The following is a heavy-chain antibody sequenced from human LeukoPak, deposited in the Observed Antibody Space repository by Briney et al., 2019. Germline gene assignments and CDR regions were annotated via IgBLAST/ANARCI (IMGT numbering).Heavy chain of an antibody. Sequence: SETLSLTCAVYGGSFSGYYWSWIRQPPGKGLEWIGEINHSGSTNYNPSLKSRVTISVDTSKIQFSLKLSSVTAADTAVYYCARARILTGYSPSDYWGQGTLVTVSS. CDR1: GGSFSGYY. CDR3: ARARILTGYSPSDY. D-gene: IGHD3-9*01. CDR2: INHSGST. J-gene: IGHJ4*02. V-gene: IGHV4-34*01.